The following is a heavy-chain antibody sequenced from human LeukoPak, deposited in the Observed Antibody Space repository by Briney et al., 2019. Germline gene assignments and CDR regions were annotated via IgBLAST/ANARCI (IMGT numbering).Heavy chain of an antibody. CDR2: INHNSGGT. J-gene: IGHJ2*01. CDR3: ARGDYGDSNNPHFDL. V-gene: IGHV1-2*06. Sequence: ASVKVSCKASGYTFTGYYMHWVRQAPGQGLEWMGRINHNSGGTNYAQKFQGRVTMARDTSITTAYMELSRLRSDDTAVYYCARGDYGDSNNPHFDLWGRGTLVTVSS. CDR1: GYTFTGYY. D-gene: IGHD4-17*01.